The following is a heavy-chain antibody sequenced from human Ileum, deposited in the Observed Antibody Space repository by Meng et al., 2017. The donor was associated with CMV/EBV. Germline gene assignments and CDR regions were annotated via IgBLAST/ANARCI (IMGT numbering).Heavy chain of an antibody. V-gene: IGHV3-53*01. J-gene: IGHJ4*02. CDR1: GFTVSSNY. Sequence: VRLGGSGGGLIPPGGSLRLSCAASGFTVSSNYMSWVRQAPGKGLEWVSVIYSGGSTYYADSVKGRLTISRDNSKNTLYLQMNSLRAEDTAVYYCARENHNYLDYWGQGTLVTVSS. CDR2: IYSGGST. D-gene: IGHD1-14*01. CDR3: ARENHNYLDY.